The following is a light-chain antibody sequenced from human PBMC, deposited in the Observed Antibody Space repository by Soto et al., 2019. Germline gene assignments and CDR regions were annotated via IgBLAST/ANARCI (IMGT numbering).Light chain of an antibody. CDR3: QQYGSSPRT. CDR2: GAS. J-gene: IGKJ2*01. Sequence: EVVLTQSPGTLSLSPGERATLSCRASQSVSNSYLAWYQQKPGQAPRLLIYGASSRATGIPDSFSGSGSGTDFPLTICRLEPEDLAVYYCQQYGSSPRTFGQGTKLQI. CDR1: QSVSNSY. V-gene: IGKV3-20*01.